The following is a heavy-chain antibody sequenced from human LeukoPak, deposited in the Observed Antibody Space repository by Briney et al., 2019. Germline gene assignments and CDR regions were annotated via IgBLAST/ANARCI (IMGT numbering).Heavy chain of an antibody. CDR1: GGTFSSYA. D-gene: IGHD6-6*01. CDR3: ARGGRPYSSSSSFDY. CDR2: IIPIFGTA. J-gene: IGHJ4*02. Sequence: GASVKVSWEASGGTFSSYAISWVRQAPGQGLEWMGGIIPIFGTANYAQKFQGRVTITEDESTSTAYMELSSLRSEDTAVYYCARGGRPYSSSSSFDYWGQGTLVTVSS. V-gene: IGHV1-69*13.